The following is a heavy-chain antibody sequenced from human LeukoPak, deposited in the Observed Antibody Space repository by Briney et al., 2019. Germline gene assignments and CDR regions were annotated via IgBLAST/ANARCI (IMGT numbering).Heavy chain of an antibody. V-gene: IGHV3-33*01. Sequence: PGGSLRLSCAASGFTFSSYGMHWVRQAPGKGLEWVAVIWYDGSNKYYADSVKGRFTISRDNSKNTLYLQMNSLRAEDTAVYYCARDAGYSSGWYSGWGPHFDYWGQGTLVTVSS. CDR2: IWYDGSNK. CDR3: ARDAGYSSGWYSGWGPHFDY. CDR1: GFTFSSYG. J-gene: IGHJ4*02. D-gene: IGHD6-19*01.